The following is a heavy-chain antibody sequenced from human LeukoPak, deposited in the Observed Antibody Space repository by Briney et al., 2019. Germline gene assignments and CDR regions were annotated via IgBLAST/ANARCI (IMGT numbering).Heavy chain of an antibody. D-gene: IGHD3-9*01. CDR1: GFTFSSYW. Sequence: GGSLRLSCVASGFTFSSYWMSWVRQAPGKGLEWVANIKQDDGSEKYYVDSVKGRFTISRDNAKNSLYLQMNSLRAEDTAVYYCARDYDRSHGNWGQGTLVTVSS. CDR2: IKQDDGSEK. J-gene: IGHJ4*02. V-gene: IGHV3-7*01. CDR3: ARDYDRSHGN.